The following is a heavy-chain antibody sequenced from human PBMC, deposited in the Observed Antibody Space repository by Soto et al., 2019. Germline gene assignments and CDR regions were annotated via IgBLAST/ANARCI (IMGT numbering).Heavy chain of an antibody. Sequence: QITLKESGPTLVRPPQTLTLTCTFSGFSLTSGVGVGWIRQPPGKALEWLALIYWDDDKRYSPSLKNRLTISKDTPKTQVVLTMTNVGPVDTATYSCAHIDPEIVAVGGHGGFDYWGQGPLVTVSS. J-gene: IGHJ4*02. CDR2: IYWDDDK. D-gene: IGHD5-12*01. CDR1: GFSLTSGVG. V-gene: IGHV2-5*02. CDR3: AHIDPEIVAVGGHGGFDY.